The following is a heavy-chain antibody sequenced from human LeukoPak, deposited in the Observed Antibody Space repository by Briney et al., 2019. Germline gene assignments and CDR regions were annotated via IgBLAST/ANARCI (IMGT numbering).Heavy chain of an antibody. CDR1: GGTFSSYG. CDR3: ARGVLGRSHRSMDV. Sequence: SVKVSCKASGGTFSSYGISWVRHAPGQGLEWMGGIIPPFGTGNYAQKFQGTVTITMDESTSTAYMEVSSLGSEDTAVYFCARGVLGRSHRSMDVWGKGTTVTVSS. D-gene: IGHD3-10*01. CDR2: IIPPFGTG. J-gene: IGHJ6*03. V-gene: IGHV1-69*05.